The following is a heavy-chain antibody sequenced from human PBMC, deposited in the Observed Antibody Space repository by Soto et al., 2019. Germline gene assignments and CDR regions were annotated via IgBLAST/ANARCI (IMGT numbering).Heavy chain of an antibody. CDR2: IYPGDSDT. CDR1: GYSFTSYW. V-gene: IGHV5-51*01. J-gene: IGHJ6*02. CDR3: ARQPRAHSYGMDV. Sequence: PGESLKISCKGSGYSFTSYWIGWGRQMPGKGLEWMGIIYPGDSDTRYSPSFQGQVTISADKSISTAYLQWSSLKASDNAMYYCARQPRAHSYGMDVWGQGTTVTVSS.